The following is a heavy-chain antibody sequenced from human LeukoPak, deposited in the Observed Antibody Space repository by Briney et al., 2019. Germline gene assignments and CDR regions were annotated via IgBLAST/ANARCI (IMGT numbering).Heavy chain of an antibody. V-gene: IGHV4-34*01. CDR1: GVYISGYY. D-gene: IGHD5-24*01. CDR3: ARGVERMGLDY. Sequence: SGTLSLTCAASGVYISGYYWSWIRQPPGKGLEWIWDINHSVFTKYNPSLKSRVTISVDNSKNQFSLKMSSVTAEDTAVYFCARGVERMGLDYWGQGTLVTVSS. CDR2: INHSVFT. J-gene: IGHJ4*02.